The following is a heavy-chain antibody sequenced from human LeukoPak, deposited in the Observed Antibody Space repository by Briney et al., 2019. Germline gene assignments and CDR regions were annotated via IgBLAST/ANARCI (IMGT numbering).Heavy chain of an antibody. CDR1: GFTVSNSY. V-gene: IGHV3-53*01. CDR3: ARGGAPGGFDY. D-gene: IGHD3-16*01. Sequence: SGGSLRLSCAASGFTVSNSYMAWVRQAPGKGLEWVSFIYNSGTTSHADSVKGRFTISRDNSKTTLYLQMNALRDDDTALYYCARGGAPGGFDYWGQGTLVTVSS. CDR2: IYNSGTT. J-gene: IGHJ4*02.